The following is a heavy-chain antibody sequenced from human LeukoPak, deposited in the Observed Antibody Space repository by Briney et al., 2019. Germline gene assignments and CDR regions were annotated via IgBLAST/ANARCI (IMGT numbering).Heavy chain of an antibody. CDR3: VRDWFGWYFDF. V-gene: IGHV6-1*01. Sequence: SQTLSLTCALSGDCVSSSISAWVWIRQSPSRGREWLARTYYRSKWYNEYALSVKSRITINPDTSRNQFSLQLTSMTPEDTAVYYCVRDWFGWYFDFWGQGILVTVSS. J-gene: IGHJ4*02. CDR1: GDCVSSSISA. D-gene: IGHD3-10*01. CDR2: TYYRSKWYN.